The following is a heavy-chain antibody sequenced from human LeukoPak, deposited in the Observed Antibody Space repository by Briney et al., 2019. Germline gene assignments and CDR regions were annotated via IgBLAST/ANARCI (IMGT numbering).Heavy chain of an antibody. CDR1: GFTFSSYA. Sequence: GGSLRLSCAASGFTFSSYAMHWVRQAPGKGLEWVAVISYDGSNKYYADSAKGRFTISRDNSKNTLYLQMNSLRAEDTAVYYCAREDCSGGSCYSDLNAFDIWGQGTMVTVSS. CDR2: ISYDGSNK. CDR3: AREDCSGGSCYSDLNAFDI. J-gene: IGHJ3*02. D-gene: IGHD2-15*01. V-gene: IGHV3-30*04.